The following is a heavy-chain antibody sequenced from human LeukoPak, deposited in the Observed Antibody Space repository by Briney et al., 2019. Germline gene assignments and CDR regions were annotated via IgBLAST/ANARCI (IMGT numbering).Heavy chain of an antibody. CDR1: GLTFEDYA. D-gene: IGHD1-26*01. V-gene: IGHV3-9*01. CDR2: ISWNSGSI. CDR3: AKDLGRGTYYHSSFDY. Sequence: GGSLRLSCAASGLTFEDYAMHWVRQVPGKGLEWVSGISWNSGSIDYADSVKGRFTISRDNAKNSFYLQMNSLRAEDTALYYCAKDLGRGTYYHSSFDYWGQGTLVTVSS. J-gene: IGHJ4*02.